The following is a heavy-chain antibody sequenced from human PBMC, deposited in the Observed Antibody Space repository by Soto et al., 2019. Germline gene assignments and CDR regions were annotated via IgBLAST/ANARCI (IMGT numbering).Heavy chain of an antibody. CDR2: IAPGNGNT. V-gene: IGHV1-3*01. Sequence: QVQLVQSGAEVKKPGASVKVFCKASGYTFTDYAIHWVRQAPGQRLELMGWIAPGNGNTKYSQNFQGRVTITRDTRATTAYMELSSLRSKDNAVYYCAKGSRMWTPDNWGQEPLVTVSS. CDR1: GYTFTDYA. D-gene: IGHD2-21*01. CDR3: AKGSRMWTPDN. J-gene: IGHJ4*02.